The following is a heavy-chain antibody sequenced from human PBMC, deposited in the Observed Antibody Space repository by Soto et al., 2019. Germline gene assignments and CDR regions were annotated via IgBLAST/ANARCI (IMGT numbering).Heavy chain of an antibody. J-gene: IGHJ6*02. CDR2: IIPIFGTA. D-gene: IGHD2-2*01. CDR1: GGTFSSYA. Sequence: ASVKVSCKASGGTFSSYAISWVRQAPGQGLEWMGGIIPIFGTANYAQKFQGRVTITADESTSTAYMELSSLRSEGTAVYYCASAYCSSTSCYKGNYYYYGMDVWGQGTTVTVSS. CDR3: ASAYCSSTSCYKGNYYYYGMDV. V-gene: IGHV1-69*13.